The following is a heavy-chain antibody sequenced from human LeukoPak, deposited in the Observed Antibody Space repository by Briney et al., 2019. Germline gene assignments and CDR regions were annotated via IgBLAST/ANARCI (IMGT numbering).Heavy chain of an antibody. CDR3: ARERWGIVVLYYFDY. Sequence: GGSLRLSCSASGFTFSSNSMHWVRQVPGKGLEYVAAISSNGGDSYYADSVKGRFTISRDNAKNSLYLQMNSLRDEDTAVYYCARERWGIVVLYYFDYWGQGTLVTVSS. V-gene: IGHV3-64*04. D-gene: IGHD2-15*01. J-gene: IGHJ4*02. CDR1: GFTFSSNS. CDR2: ISSNGGDS.